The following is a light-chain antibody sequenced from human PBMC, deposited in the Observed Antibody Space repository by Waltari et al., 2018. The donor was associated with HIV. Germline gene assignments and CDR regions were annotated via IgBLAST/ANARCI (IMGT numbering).Light chain of an antibody. V-gene: IGKV3-20*01. CDR1: QRVSSSY. Sequence: EIVLTQSPGTLSLSTGERATLSCRASQRVSSSYLAWYQQKPGQAPRLLIYGASSSATGIPDRFSGSGSGTDFTLTISRLEPEDFAVYYCQQYGSSPRTFGPGTKVDIK. CDR3: QQYGSSPRT. J-gene: IGKJ3*01. CDR2: GAS.